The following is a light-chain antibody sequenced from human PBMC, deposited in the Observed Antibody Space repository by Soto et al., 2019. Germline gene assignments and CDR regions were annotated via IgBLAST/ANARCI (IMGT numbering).Light chain of an antibody. CDR1: QSMGSN. Sequence: EIVMTQSPATMSVSPGERATLSCRASQSMGSNVAWYQQKPGQAPRLLIYDTSTRATGIPARFSGSGSGTEFTLTISSLQSEDFAVYYCQQYNNWPPITFGQGTRLEIK. J-gene: IGKJ5*01. CDR3: QQYNNWPPIT. V-gene: IGKV3-15*01. CDR2: DTS.